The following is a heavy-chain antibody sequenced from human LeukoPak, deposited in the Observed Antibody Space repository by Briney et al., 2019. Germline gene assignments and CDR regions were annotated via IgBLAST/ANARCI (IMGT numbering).Heavy chain of an antibody. V-gene: IGHV3-11*04. D-gene: IGHD6-19*01. Sequence: GGSLRLSCAASGFTFTNYYMSWIRQAPGKGLEWLSYVSSSGYTIYYADSVRGRFTISRDNAKNSLFLQMNSLRAEDTAVYYCARCGSGWYQVDYWGQGTLVTVSS. CDR1: GFTFTNYY. J-gene: IGHJ4*02. CDR3: ARCGSGWYQVDY. CDR2: VSSSGYTI.